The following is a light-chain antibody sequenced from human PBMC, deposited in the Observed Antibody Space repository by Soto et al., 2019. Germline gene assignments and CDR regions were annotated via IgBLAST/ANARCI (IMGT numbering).Light chain of an antibody. J-gene: IGLJ2*01. Sequence: QSALTQPASVSGSPGQSITISCTGTSSDVGAYKYVSWYQQHPGKAPKLMIYEVSNRPSGVSNRFSGSKSGNTASVTISGLQAEDEADYYCSSYAGSNNVIFGGGTKVTVL. CDR2: EVS. CDR3: SSYAGSNNVI. V-gene: IGLV2-14*01. CDR1: SSDVGAYKY.